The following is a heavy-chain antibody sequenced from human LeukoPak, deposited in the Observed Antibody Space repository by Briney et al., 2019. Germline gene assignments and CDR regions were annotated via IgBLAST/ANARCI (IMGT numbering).Heavy chain of an antibody. V-gene: IGHV3-23*01. Sequence: GGSLRLSCAASGYTFHNYAMSWVRQAPGKGLEWVSAISSSGDTTFYADSVRGRFTISRDNSRYTLYPQMNSLRAEDAAMYYCAKDRPNYHESNGHYYRRNGDSWGQGTLVTVSS. CDR2: ISSSGDTT. CDR1: GYTFHNYA. J-gene: IGHJ5*01. CDR3: AKDRPNYHESNGHYYRRNGDS. D-gene: IGHD3-22*01.